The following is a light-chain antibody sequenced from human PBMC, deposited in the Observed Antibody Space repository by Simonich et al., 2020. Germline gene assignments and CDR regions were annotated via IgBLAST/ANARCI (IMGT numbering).Light chain of an antibody. V-gene: IGKV4-1*01. Sequence: DIVMTQSPDSLAVSLGERATINCKSSQSVLYSSNNKNYLAWYQQKPGKAPKLLIYDASKLETGFPSRFSGSGSGTDFTFTISSLQPEDIATYYCQQYDNLPYTFGQGTKLEIK. CDR1: QSVLYSSNNKNY. CDR3: QQYDNLPYT. CDR2: DAS. J-gene: IGKJ2*01.